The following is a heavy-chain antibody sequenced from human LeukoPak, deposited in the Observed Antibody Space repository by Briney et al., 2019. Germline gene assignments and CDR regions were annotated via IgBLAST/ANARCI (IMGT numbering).Heavy chain of an antibody. J-gene: IGHJ5*02. CDR1: GGSISSYY. CDR3: ARGRYGTVSRGWFDP. V-gene: IGHV4-59*01. D-gene: IGHD1-1*01. CDR2: TYYSGTT. Sequence: SETLSLTCTVSGGSISSYYWSWIRQPPGKGLEWIGYTYYSGTTNYNPSLKSRVTISVDTSKRQISLKLNPVTAADTAVYYCARGRYGTVSRGWFDPWGQGTLVTVSS.